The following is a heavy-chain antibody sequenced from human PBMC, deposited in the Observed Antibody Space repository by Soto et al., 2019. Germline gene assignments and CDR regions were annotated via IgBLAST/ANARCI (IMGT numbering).Heavy chain of an antibody. J-gene: IGHJ4*02. D-gene: IGHD3-22*01. CDR1: GFTFSGYW. Sequence: GGSLRLSCAASGFTFSGYWMFWVRQAPGKGLVWVSRINGDGSSTTYADSVKGRFTISRDNAKNTLYLQMNSLIAEDTAVYYCAKAHYYDSSGYSLLFDYWGQGT. CDR3: AKAHYYDSSGYSLLFDY. V-gene: IGHV3-74*01. CDR2: INGDGSST.